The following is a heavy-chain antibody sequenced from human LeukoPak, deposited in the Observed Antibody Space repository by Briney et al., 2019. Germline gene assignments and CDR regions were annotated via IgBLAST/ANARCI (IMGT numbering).Heavy chain of an antibody. CDR2: IIPIFGTA. Sequence: ASVKVSCKASGYTFTGYYMHWVRQAPGQGLEWMGGIIPIFGTANYAQKFQGRVTITADESTSTAYMELSSLRSEDTAVYYCARGGGYDILTGHPFDPWGQGTLVTVSS. J-gene: IGHJ5*02. CDR3: ARGGGYDILTGHPFDP. D-gene: IGHD3-9*01. V-gene: IGHV1-69*13. CDR1: GYTFTGYY.